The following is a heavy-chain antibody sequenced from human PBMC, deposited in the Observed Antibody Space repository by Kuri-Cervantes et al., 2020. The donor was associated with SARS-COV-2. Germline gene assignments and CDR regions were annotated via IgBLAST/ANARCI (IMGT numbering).Heavy chain of an antibody. V-gene: IGHV3-30*02. Sequence: GGSLRLSCAVSGFTFSSYGMHWVRQAPGKGLEWVAFIRYDGSNKYYADSVKGRFTISRDNSKNTLYLQMNSLRAEDTAVYYCAKDRGYSSSWYTFVGSDYWGQGTLVTVSS. CDR1: GFTFSSYG. CDR2: IRYDGSNK. J-gene: IGHJ4*02. CDR3: AKDRGYSSSWYTFVGSDY. D-gene: IGHD6-13*01.